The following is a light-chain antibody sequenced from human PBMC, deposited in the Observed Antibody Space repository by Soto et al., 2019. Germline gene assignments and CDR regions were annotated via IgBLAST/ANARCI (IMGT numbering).Light chain of an antibody. CDR1: SSDVGGYNY. V-gene: IGLV2-8*01. CDR3: SSYAGNNNPYV. J-gene: IGLJ1*01. CDR2: EVS. Sequence: QSALTQPPSASGSPGQSVTISCTGTSSDVGGYNYVSWYQHHPGKAPKLMVSEVSKRPSGVPDRFSGSKSGNTASLTVSGLQAEDEADYYCSSYAGNNNPYVFGTGTKLTGL.